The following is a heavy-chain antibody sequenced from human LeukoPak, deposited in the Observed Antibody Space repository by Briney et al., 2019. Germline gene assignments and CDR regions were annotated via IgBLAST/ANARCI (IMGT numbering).Heavy chain of an antibody. CDR2: IYHSGSN. CDR3: ARLSIVGATLPDFDY. CDR1: GYSISSGYY. Sequence: SETLSLTCAVSGYSISSGYYWGWIRQPPGKGLEWIGSIYHSGSNYYNPSLKSRVTISVDTSKNQFSLKLSSVTAADTAVYYCARLSIVGATLPDFDYWGQGTLVTVSS. V-gene: IGHV4-38-2*01. D-gene: IGHD1-26*01. J-gene: IGHJ4*02.